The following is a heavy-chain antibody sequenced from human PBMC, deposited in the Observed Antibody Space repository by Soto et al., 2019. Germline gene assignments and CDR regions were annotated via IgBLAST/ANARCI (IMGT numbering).Heavy chain of an antibody. Sequence: QITLKESGPTLVKPTQTLTLTCTFSGFSLSTTGVGVGWIRQPPGKALEWLALIYWDDDKRYNPSLKSRLTSTKDTSKNQVVLTMTNMDPVDTATYYCVQSRCGGDCLQSYSSHSYYGLDVWGQGTTVTVSS. J-gene: IGHJ6*02. CDR1: GFSLSTTGVG. CDR3: VQSRCGGDCLQSYSSHSYYGLDV. V-gene: IGHV2-5*02. CDR2: IYWDDDK. D-gene: IGHD2-21*01.